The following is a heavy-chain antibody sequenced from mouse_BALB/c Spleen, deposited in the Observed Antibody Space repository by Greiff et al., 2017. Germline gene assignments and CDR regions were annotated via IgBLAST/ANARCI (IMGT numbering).Heavy chain of an antibody. D-gene: IGHD1-1*01. J-gene: IGHJ1*01. V-gene: IGHV3-8*02. CDR3: ASLYYGSRNGDFDV. CDR2: ISYSGST. Sequence: EVKLVESGPSLVKPSQTLSLTCSVTGDSITSGYWNWIRKCPGNKLEYMGYISYSGSTYYNPSLKSRISITRDTSKNQSYLQLKSVTTEDTATDYCASLYYGSRNGDFDVWGAGTTVTVSA. CDR1: GDSITSGY.